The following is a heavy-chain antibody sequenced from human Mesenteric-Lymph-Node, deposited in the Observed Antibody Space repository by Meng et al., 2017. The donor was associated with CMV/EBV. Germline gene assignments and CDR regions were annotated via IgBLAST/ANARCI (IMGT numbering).Heavy chain of an antibody. V-gene: IGHV3-48*03. CDR3: ARSRYCSGGSCSGFDY. D-gene: IGHD2-15*01. Sequence: GESLKISCAASGFTFSSYEMNWVRQAPGKGLEWVSYISSSGSTIYYADSVKGRFTISRDNAKNSLYLQMNSLRAEDTAVYYCARSRYCSGGSCSGFDYWGQGTLVTVSS. J-gene: IGHJ4*02. CDR2: ISSSGSTI. CDR1: GFTFSSYE.